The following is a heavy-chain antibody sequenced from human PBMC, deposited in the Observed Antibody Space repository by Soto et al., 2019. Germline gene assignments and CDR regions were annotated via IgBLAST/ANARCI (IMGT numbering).Heavy chain of an antibody. CDR2: IIPIFGTA. CDR3: ARAPPPDCSGGSCYSFYYGMDV. Sequence: QVQLVQSGAEVKKPGSSVKVSCKASGGTFSSYAISWVRQAPGQGLEWMGGIIPIFGTANYAQKFQGRVTITADESTRTAYMEPSSLRSEDTAVYYCARAPPPDCSGGSCYSFYYGMDVWGQGTTVTVSS. CDR1: GGTFSSYA. J-gene: IGHJ6*02. V-gene: IGHV1-69*01. D-gene: IGHD2-15*01.